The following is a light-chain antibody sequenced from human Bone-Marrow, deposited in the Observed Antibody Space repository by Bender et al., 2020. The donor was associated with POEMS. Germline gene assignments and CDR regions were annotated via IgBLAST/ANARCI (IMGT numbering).Light chain of an antibody. CDR3: NSYTSTSTHVI. CDR2: DIS. J-gene: IGLJ2*01. CDR1: SSDVGNYNL. V-gene: IGLV2-14*02. Sequence: QSALTQFASVSGSPGQSITISCTGTSSDVGNYNLVSWYQQHPGKAPKLMIYDISNRRSGVSTRFSGSKSGNTASLTISGLQAEDEAVYYCNSYTSTSTHVIFGGGTKVTVL.